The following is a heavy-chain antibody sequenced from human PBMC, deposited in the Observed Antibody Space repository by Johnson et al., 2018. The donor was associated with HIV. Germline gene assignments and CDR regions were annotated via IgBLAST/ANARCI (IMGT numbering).Heavy chain of an antibody. CDR3: ARDMKGQPVRSDGAFDI. Sequence: QVQLVESGGGVVQPGRSLRLSCAASGFTFSSYAMHWVRQAPGKGLEWVAVIAYDGSNKYYADSVKGRFTLSRDNSKKTLYLQMNSLRAEDTAVYYCARDMKGQPVRSDGAFDIWGQGTMVTVSS. CDR1: GFTFSSYA. J-gene: IGHJ3*02. CDR2: IAYDGSNK. D-gene: IGHD6-6*01. V-gene: IGHV3-30-3*01.